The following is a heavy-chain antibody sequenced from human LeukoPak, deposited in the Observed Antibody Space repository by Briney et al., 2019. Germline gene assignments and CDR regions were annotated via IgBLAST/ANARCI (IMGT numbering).Heavy chain of an antibody. CDR3: ARAYYDYAWGSYPVYGGFDY. J-gene: IGHJ4*02. D-gene: IGHD3-16*02. V-gene: IGHV3-48*03. CDR2: ISSSGSTI. CDR1: GFTFSSYE. Sequence: GGSLRLSCAASGFTFSSYEMNWVRQAPGKGLEWVSYISSSGSTIYYADSVKGRFTISRDNAKNSLYLQMNSLRAEDTAVYYCARAYYDYAWGSYPVYGGFDYWGQGTLVTVSS.